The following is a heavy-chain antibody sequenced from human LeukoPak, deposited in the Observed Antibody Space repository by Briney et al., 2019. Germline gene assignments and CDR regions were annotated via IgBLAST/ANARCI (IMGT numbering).Heavy chain of an antibody. CDR3: ARLMTRGGRNDY. CDR2: INHSGST. J-gene: IGHJ4*02. CDR1: GGSFSGYY. V-gene: IGHV4-34*01. Sequence: SETLSLTCAVYGGSFSGYYWSWIRQPPGKGLEWIGEINHSGSTNYNPSLKSRVTISVDTSKNQFSLKLSSVTAADTAVYYCARLMTRGGRNDYWGQGTLVTVSS. D-gene: IGHD2-15*01.